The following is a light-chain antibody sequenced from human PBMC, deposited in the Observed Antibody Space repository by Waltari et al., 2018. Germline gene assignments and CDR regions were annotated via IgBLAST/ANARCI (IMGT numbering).Light chain of an antibody. V-gene: IGKV3-20*01. CDR2: DAS. J-gene: IGKJ4*01. CDR1: QSVSSY. Sequence: EIVLTQSPATLSLSPGERATLSCRASQSVSSYLAWYQQKPGQAPRLLIYDASNRATGIPARFSGSGSGTDFTLTISRLEPEDFAVYYCQQYGSSPLGFGGGTKVEIK. CDR3: QQYGSSPLG.